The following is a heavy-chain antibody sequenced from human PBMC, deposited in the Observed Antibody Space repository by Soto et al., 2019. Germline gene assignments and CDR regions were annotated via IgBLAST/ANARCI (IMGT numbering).Heavy chain of an antibody. J-gene: IGHJ4*02. V-gene: IGHV3-23*01. CDR3: AKIDGSSCSLPYDD. CDR1: GFTFSSYA. CDR2: ISGSGVST. D-gene: IGHD2-15*01. Sequence: EVQLLESGGGLVQPGGSLRLSCAASGFTFSSYAMSWVRQAPGKGLEWVSAISGSGVSTYYTDSVKGRFTISRDNSKSTLVLQMNSLRAEDTAVSYCAKIDGSSCSLPYDDWGQGNLVTVSS.